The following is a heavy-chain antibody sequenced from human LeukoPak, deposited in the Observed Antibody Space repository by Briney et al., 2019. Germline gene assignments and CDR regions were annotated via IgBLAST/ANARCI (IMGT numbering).Heavy chain of an antibody. CDR1: GFTFDDYA. V-gene: IGHV3-9*01. D-gene: IGHD3-3*01. CDR3: AKAALRFLEWLPNPFDY. J-gene: IGHJ4*02. CDR2: ISWNSGSI. Sequence: GRSLRLSCAASGFTFDDYAMHWVRQAPGKGLEWVSGISWNSGSIGYADSVKGRFTISRDNAKNSLYLQMNSLRAEDTALYYCAKAALRFLEWLPNPFDYWGQGTLVTVSS.